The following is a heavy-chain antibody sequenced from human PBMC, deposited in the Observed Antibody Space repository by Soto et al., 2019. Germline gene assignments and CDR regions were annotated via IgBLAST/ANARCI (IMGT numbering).Heavy chain of an antibody. Sequence: PSETLSLTCTVSGGSISSGGYYWSWIRQHPGKGLEWIGYIYYSGSTYYNPSLKSRVTISVDTSKNQFSLKLSSVTAADTAVYYCARDADFDWFPGAFDYWGQGTLVTVSS. D-gene: IGHD3-9*01. J-gene: IGHJ4*02. CDR2: IYYSGST. CDR3: ARDADFDWFPGAFDY. CDR1: GGSISSGGYY. V-gene: IGHV4-31*03.